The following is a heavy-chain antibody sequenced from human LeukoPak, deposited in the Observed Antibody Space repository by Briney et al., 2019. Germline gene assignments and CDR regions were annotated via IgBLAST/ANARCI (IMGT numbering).Heavy chain of an antibody. D-gene: IGHD5-12*01. CDR2: IYYSGST. CDR1: GGSISSGDYY. J-gene: IGHJ3*02. CDR3: ARDRGYSGYDLDAFDI. V-gene: IGHV4-30-4*08. Sequence: SETLSLTCTVSGGSISSGDYYWSWIRQPPGKGLEWIGYIYYSGSTYYNPSLKSRVTISVDTSKNQFSLKLSSVTAADTAVYYCARDRGYSGYDLDAFDIWGQGTMVTVSS.